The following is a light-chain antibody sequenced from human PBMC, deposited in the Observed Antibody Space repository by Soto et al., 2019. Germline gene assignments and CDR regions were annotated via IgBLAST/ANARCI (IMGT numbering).Light chain of an antibody. CDR1: SPNIGAGYD. V-gene: IGLV1-40*01. Sequence: QPVLTQPPSVSGAPGQRVTISCTGSSPNIGAGYDVHWYQQLPGTAPKLLIFGDSNRPSGVPDRFSGSKSGTSTSLANTGLQTEDEADYYCQSYDSSLSGYVFGTGTKLTVL. CDR3: QSYDSSLSGYV. CDR2: GDS. J-gene: IGLJ1*01.